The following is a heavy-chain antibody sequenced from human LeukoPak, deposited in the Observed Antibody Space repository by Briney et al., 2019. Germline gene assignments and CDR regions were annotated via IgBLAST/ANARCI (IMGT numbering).Heavy chain of an antibody. CDR1: GFSLSTSGVG. J-gene: IGHJ4*02. CDR3: AHSTYSNPVPDFDY. D-gene: IGHD4-11*01. CDR2: IYWNDDK. V-gene: IGHV2-5*01. Sequence: SGPTLVNPTQTLTLTCTFSGFSLSTSGVGVGWVRQPPGKALEWLALIYWNDDKRYSPSLKSRLTITKDTSKNQVVLTMTNMDPVDTATYYCAHSTYSNPVPDFDYWGQGTLVTVSS.